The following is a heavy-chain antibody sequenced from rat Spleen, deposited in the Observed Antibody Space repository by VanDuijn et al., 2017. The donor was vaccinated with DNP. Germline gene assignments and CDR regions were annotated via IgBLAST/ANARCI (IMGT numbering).Heavy chain of an antibody. CDR2: ISYDGVHA. V-gene: IGHV5-20*01. J-gene: IGHJ4*01. Sequence: EVQLVESGGGLVQPGRSLKLSCAASGFTFSDYYMAWVRQAPTKGLEWVASISYDGVHAYYRGSVKGRFTISRDNAKNSLYLQMDSLRSEDTATYYCTSPVPSGHYGLDAWGQGTSVTVSS. CDR1: GFTFSDYY. D-gene: IGHD4-3*01. CDR3: TSPVPSGHYGLDA.